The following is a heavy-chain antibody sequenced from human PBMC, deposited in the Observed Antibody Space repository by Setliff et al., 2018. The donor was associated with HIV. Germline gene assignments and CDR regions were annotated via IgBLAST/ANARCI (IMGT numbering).Heavy chain of an antibody. CDR1: ENSLILYY. D-gene: IGHD2-15*01. CDR3: ALPYCSGGNCWSSASLPPAGWFDP. Sequence: ASVKVSCKASENSLILYYMHWVRQAPGQGLEWMGVIYPNGDFTRSAQKFQGRVTMTRDTSTSTVYMELSSLNFEDTAVYYCALPYCSGGNCWSSASLPPAGWFDPWGQGTLVTVSS. CDR2: IYPNGDFT. V-gene: IGHV1-46*01. J-gene: IGHJ5*02.